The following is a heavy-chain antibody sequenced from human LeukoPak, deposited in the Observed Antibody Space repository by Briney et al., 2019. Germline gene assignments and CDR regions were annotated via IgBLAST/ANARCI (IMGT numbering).Heavy chain of an antibody. D-gene: IGHD3-22*01. Sequence: GGSLRLSCAATGFTFRSYWMHWVRQAPGKGLVWVSRINSDGRNTADADSVKGRFTISRDNAKNSLFLQMNSLRDEDTAVYYCATNSDYRFEYWGQGTLVTVSS. CDR2: INSDGRNT. J-gene: IGHJ4*02. CDR3: ATNSDYRFEY. V-gene: IGHV3-74*01. CDR1: GFTFRSYW.